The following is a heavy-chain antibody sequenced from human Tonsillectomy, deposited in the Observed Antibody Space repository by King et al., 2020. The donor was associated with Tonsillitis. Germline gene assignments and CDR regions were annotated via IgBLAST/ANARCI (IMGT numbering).Heavy chain of an antibody. J-gene: IGHJ5*02. CDR1: GFTFSSYG. D-gene: IGHD6-13*01. V-gene: IGHV3-30*18. CDR3: AKDLGASYSSSWYTCWFDP. CDR2: ISYDGSNK. Sequence: VQLVESGGGVVQPGRSLRLSCAASGFTFSSYGMHWVRQAPGKGLEWVAVISYDGSNKYYADSVKGRFTISRDNSKNTLYLQMNSLRAEDTAVYYCAKDLGASYSSSWYTCWFDPWGQGTLVTVSS.